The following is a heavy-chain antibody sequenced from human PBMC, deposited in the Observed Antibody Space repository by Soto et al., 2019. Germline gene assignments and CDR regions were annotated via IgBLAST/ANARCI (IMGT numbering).Heavy chain of an antibody. CDR2: ISSSGSTI. D-gene: IGHD6-13*01. J-gene: IGHJ5*02. CDR1: EFAFSSSE. V-gene: IGHV3-48*03. Sequence: GGSLRLSCAASEFAFSSSEMNWVGQAPGKGMERVSYISSSGSTIYNADSVKGRFTISRDNAKNSLYLQMNSLRAEDTAVNYCAREQQLVRWFDPWGQGTLVTVSS. CDR3: AREQQLVRWFDP.